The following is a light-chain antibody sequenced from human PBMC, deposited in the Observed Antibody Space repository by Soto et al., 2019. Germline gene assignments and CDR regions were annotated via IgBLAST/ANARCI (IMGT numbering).Light chain of an antibody. CDR3: QQDGSSPYN. J-gene: IGKJ2*01. CDR2: GAS. Sequence: EIVWTQSPVTLSLSPGERATISSRASQSVNSNYLAWYQQKAGQAPRLLIYGASRSATGIPDRFSGSGSGTDFTLSISRMEPEACTVYYCQQDGSSPYNFGQGTKVEIK. CDR1: QSVNSNY. V-gene: IGKV3-20*01.